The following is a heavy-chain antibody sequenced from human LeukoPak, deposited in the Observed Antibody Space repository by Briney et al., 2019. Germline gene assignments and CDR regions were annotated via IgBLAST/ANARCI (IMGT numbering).Heavy chain of an antibody. CDR2: ISYDGSNK. V-gene: IGHV3-30*18. Sequence: PGGSLRLSCAASGFTFSSYGMHWVRQAPGKGLEWVALISYDGSNKYYADSVKGRFTISRDNSKNTLYLQMNSLRAEDTAVYYCAKEGGVYSGSYYEFDYWGQGTLVTVSS. CDR3: AKEGGVYSGSYYEFDY. CDR1: GFTFSSYG. J-gene: IGHJ4*02. D-gene: IGHD1-26*01.